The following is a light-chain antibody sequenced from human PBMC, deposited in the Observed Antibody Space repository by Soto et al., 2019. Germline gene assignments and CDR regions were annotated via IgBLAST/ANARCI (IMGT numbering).Light chain of an antibody. V-gene: IGKV1-5*01. CDR3: QQYNSYST. J-gene: IGKJ1*01. CDR2: DAS. Sequence: DIQLTQSPSTLSASVVDRITITCRASQSIGTWLAWYQHRPGEGPKLLIHDASSLESGVPSRFSGSGSGTEFTLTISSLQPDDFATYYCQQYNSYSTFGQGTKVDIK. CDR1: QSIGTW.